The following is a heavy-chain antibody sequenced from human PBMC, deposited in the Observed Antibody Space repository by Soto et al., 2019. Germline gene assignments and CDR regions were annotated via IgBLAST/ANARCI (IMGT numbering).Heavy chain of an antibody. J-gene: IGHJ4*02. V-gene: IGHV4-30-2*01. CDR2: IYHSGST. D-gene: IGHD2-2*01. CDR1: GGSISSGGYS. CDR3: AKDSLRGEVPAALNFDY. Sequence: SETLSLTCAVSGGSISSGGYSWSWIRQPPGKGLEWIGYIYHSGSTYYNPSLKSRVTISVDRSKNQFSLKLSSVTATDTAVYYCAKDSLRGEVPAALNFDYWGRGTLVTVSS.